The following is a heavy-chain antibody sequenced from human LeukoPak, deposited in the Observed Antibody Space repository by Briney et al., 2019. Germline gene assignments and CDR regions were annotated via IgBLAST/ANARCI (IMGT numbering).Heavy chain of an antibody. V-gene: IGHV3-48*01. CDR1: GFTFSSYS. J-gene: IGHJ4*02. D-gene: IGHD1-26*01. CDR2: ISSSSSTI. Sequence: PGGSLRLSCAASGFTFSSYSVNWVRQAPGKGLEWVSYISSSSSTIYYADSVKGRFTISRDNAKSTLYLQMNSLRAEDTAVYYCARGLSIVGATSLDYWGQGTLVTVSS. CDR3: ARGLSIVGATSLDY.